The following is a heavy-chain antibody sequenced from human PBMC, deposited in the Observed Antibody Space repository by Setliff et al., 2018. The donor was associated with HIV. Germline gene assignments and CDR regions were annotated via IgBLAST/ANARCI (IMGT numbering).Heavy chain of an antibody. J-gene: IGHJ1*01. CDR3: VRGGGYSYALN. D-gene: IGHD5-18*01. CDR2: ISGSGGTT. CDR1: GFRFNIYA. V-gene: IGHV3-23*01. Sequence: PGGSLRLSCAASGFRFNIYAMSWVRQAPGRALEWVSGISGSGGTTYDADSVKGRFPIPRDHSNNTLYLQMNRLRAEAAAVYYCVRGGGYSYALNWGQGTLVTVSS.